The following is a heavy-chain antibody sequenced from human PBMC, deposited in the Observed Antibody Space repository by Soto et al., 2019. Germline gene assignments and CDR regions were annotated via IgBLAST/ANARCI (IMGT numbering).Heavy chain of an antibody. J-gene: IGHJ6*02. CDR3: AKDITVAGSRWGYYYYYGLDV. V-gene: IGHV3-30*18. CDR2: TSYDGSNK. CDR1: GFTFSSYG. D-gene: IGHD6-19*01. Sequence: QVQLVESGGGVVQPGRSLRLSCAASGFTFSSYGMHWVRQAPGKGLEWVAVTSYDGSNKYYADSVKGRLTISRDNSKNTLYLQMNSLRAEDTAVYYCAKDITVAGSRWGYYYYYGLDVWGQGTTVTVSS.